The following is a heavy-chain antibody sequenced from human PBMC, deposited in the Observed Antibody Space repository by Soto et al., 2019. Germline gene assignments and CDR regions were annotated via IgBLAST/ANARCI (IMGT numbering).Heavy chain of an antibody. V-gene: IGHV3-48*02. CDR1: GFIFSNYD. D-gene: IGHD3-16*01. CDR3: ARDHSRAFYRKGRFYF. CDR2: IGSSGAAI. J-gene: IGHJ4*02. Sequence: DVQLVESGGGLVQPGGSLRLSCAASGFIFSNYDMNWVRQAPGKGLEWVSYIGSSGAAIYYADSVKGRFTISRDNAKNSLYLQMNSLRDEDTAVYYCARDHSRAFYRKGRFYFWGQGILVTVSS.